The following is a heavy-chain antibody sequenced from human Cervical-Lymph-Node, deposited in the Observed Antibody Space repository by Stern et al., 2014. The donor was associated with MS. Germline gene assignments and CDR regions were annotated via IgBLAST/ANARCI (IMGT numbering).Heavy chain of an antibody. Sequence: EVQLVESGGGLARPGGSLRLSCAASGFTFSNYVLTWVRQAPGKGLEWVASITGSGRSSYYADSVQGRFAISTDNSSNTVNLQMSSLRADDTAIYYCARYSGSGPWFDPWGQGTLVTVSS. CDR1: GFTFSNYV. V-gene: IGHV3-23*04. J-gene: IGHJ5*02. D-gene: IGHD3-10*01. CDR3: ARYSGSGPWFDP. CDR2: ITGSGRSS.